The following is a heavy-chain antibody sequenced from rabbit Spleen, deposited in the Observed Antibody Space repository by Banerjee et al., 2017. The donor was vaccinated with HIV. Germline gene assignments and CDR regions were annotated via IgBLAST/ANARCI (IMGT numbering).Heavy chain of an antibody. CDR1: GIDFSSYYY. J-gene: IGHJ6*01. D-gene: IGHD7-1*01. V-gene: IGHV1S45*01. Sequence: QEQLEESGGDLVKPGASLTLTCKASGIDFSSYYYMCWVRQAPGKGLEWIACIYAGSSGSIWYASWAKGRFTISKTSSTTVTLQMTSLTAADTATYFCARSDDSPYRTKLWGPGTLVTVS. CDR2: IYAGSSGSI. CDR3: ARSDDSPYRTKL.